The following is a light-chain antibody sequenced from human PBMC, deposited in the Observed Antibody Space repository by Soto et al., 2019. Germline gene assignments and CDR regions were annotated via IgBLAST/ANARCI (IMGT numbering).Light chain of an antibody. CDR3: QQYSSSPSIT. Sequence: EIVLTQSPGTLSLSAGERATLSCRASQSVSSGYLAWYQQKPGQAPRLLIYGASTRATGIPDRFSGSGSGTDFTLTISRLEPEDFAVYYCQQYSSSPSITFGQGTRLE. J-gene: IGKJ5*01. V-gene: IGKV3-20*01. CDR1: QSVSSGY. CDR2: GAS.